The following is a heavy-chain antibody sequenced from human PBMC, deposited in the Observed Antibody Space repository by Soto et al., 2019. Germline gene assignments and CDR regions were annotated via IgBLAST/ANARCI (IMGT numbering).Heavy chain of an antibody. CDR2: ISGSGGST. CDR1: GFTFSSYA. CDR3: AKKGSGRYYYYYMDV. Sequence: GSLRLSCAASGFTFSSYAMSRVRQAPGKGLEWVSAISGSGGSTYYADSVKGRFTISRDNSKNTLYLQMNSLRAEDTAVYYCAKKGSGRYYYYYMDVRGKGTTVTVSS. V-gene: IGHV3-23*01. J-gene: IGHJ6*03. D-gene: IGHD6-25*01.